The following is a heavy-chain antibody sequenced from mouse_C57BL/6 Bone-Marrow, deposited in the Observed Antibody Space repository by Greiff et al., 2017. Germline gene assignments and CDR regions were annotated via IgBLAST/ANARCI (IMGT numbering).Heavy chain of an antibody. CDR3: ARSGTTVVATDWYFDV. CDR1: GFNIKNTY. D-gene: IGHD1-1*01. CDR2: IDPANGNT. J-gene: IGHJ1*03. Sequence: VQLKQSVAELVRPGASVKLSCTASGFNIKNTYMHWVKQRPEQGLEWIGRIDPANGNTKYAPKFPGKATITADTSSNTAYLQLSSLTSEDTAIYYCARSGTTVVATDWYFDVWGTGTTVTVSS. V-gene: IGHV14-3*01.